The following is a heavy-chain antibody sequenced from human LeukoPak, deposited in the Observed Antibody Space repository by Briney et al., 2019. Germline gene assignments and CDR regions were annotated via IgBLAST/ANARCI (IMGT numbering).Heavy chain of an antibody. CDR2: IKNDGSTT. CDR1: GFTFSSYW. Sequence: GGSLRLSCAASGFTFSSYWMHWVRQAPGKGLVWVSRIKNDGSTTGYADSVKGRFTISRDNAKNTLYLRMNSLRAEDTAVYYCARGGSPPEALGDAFDIWGQGTMVTVSS. V-gene: IGHV3-74*01. D-gene: IGHD1-26*01. J-gene: IGHJ3*02. CDR3: ARGGSPPEALGDAFDI.